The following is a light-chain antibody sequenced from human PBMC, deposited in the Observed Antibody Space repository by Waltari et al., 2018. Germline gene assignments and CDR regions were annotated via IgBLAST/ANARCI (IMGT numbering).Light chain of an antibody. CDR1: QSVSRA. J-gene: IGKJ1*01. V-gene: IGKV3-20*01. Sequence: EIVLTQSPGTLSLSPGERATLSCRASQSVSRALAWYQQKPGQAPRLLSYGASSRATGIPDRFSGSGSGTDFSLTISRLEPEDFAVYYCQEYVTLPATFGQGTKVEI. CDR2: GAS. CDR3: QEYVTLPAT.